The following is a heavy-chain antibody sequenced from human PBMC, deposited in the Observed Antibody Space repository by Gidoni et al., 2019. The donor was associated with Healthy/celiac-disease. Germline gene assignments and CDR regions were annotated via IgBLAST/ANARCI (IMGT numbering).Heavy chain of an antibody. Sequence: STYYNPSLKSRVTISVDTSKNQFSLKLSSVTAADTAVYYCARQRVVPAAFKRGAFDIWGQGTMVTVSS. J-gene: IGHJ3*02. CDR2: ST. D-gene: IGHD2-2*01. CDR3: ARQRVVPAAFKRGAFDI. V-gene: IGHV4-39*01.